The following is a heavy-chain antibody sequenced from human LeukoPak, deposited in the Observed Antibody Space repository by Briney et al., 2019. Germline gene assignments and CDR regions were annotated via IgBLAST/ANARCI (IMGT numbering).Heavy chain of an antibody. CDR3: ATEGPPTAVAGKGYRI. CDR2: FDPEDGET. CDR1: GFTFSSYA. J-gene: IGHJ4*02. D-gene: IGHD6-19*01. Sequence: GGSLRLSCAASGFTFSSYAMSWVRQAPGKGLEWMGGFDPEDGETIYAQKFQGRVTMTEGTSTDTAYMELSSLRSEDTAVYYCATEGPPTAVAGKGYRIWGQGTLVTVSS. V-gene: IGHV1-24*01.